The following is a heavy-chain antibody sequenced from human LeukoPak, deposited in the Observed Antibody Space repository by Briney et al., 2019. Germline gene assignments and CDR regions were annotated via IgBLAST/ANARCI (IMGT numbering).Heavy chain of an antibody. J-gene: IGHJ5*02. CDR3: ASLPRNSWFDIYFRS. Sequence: SVKVSCKASVVTPGRPTVRCVRQTPGHGLEWMGGIIPKSGSTKFAQEFQDRVTFTADESTGTAYMEVSRLSSEDTAFYYCASLPRNSWFDIYFRSWGQGNLVTVSS. CDR2: IIPKSGST. V-gene: IGHV1-69*01. D-gene: IGHD2/OR15-2a*01. CDR1: VVTPGRPT.